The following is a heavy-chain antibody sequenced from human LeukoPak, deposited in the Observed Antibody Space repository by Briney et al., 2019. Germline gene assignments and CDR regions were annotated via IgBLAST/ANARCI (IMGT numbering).Heavy chain of an antibody. V-gene: IGHV3-30*02. CDR3: AKDSKQIRFWSSYGAFDI. Sequence: GGSLRLSCAASGFTFSSYGMHWVRQAPGKGLEWVAFIRYDGSNKYYADSVKGRFTISRDNSKNTLYLQMNSLRAEDTAVYYCAKDSKQIRFWSSYGAFDIWGQGTMVTVSS. D-gene: IGHD3-3*01. CDR1: GFTFSSYG. J-gene: IGHJ3*02. CDR2: IRYDGSNK.